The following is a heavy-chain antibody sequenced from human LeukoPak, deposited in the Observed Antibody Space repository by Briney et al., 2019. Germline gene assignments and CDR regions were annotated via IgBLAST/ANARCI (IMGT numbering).Heavy chain of an antibody. J-gene: IGHJ2*01. Sequence: SETLSLTCTVSGGSISSGGYYWSWIRQHPGKGLEWIGYIYYSGSTYYNPSLKSRVTISVDTSKNQFSLKLSSVTAADTAVYYCARNPNWGNWYFDFWGRGTLVTVSS. CDR3: ARNPNWGNWYFDF. CDR1: GGSISSGGYY. V-gene: IGHV4-31*03. D-gene: IGHD7-27*01. CDR2: IYYSGST.